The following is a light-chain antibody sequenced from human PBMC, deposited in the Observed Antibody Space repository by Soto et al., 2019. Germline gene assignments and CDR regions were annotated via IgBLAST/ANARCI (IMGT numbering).Light chain of an antibody. V-gene: IGLV1-40*01. CDR3: QSYDSSLSGYVA. Sequence: QSVLTQPPSVSGAPGQRVTISCTGSSSNIVAGYDVHWYQQLPGTAPKLLIFSNNNRPSGVPDRFSGSKSGTSASLAITGLQAEDEADYYCQSYDSSLSGYVAFGGGTKLTVL. CDR2: SNN. J-gene: IGLJ2*01. CDR1: SSNIVAGYD.